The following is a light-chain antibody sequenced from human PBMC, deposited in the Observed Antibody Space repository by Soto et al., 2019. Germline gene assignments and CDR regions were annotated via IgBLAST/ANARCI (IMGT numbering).Light chain of an antibody. CDR2: DAS. V-gene: IGKV3-11*01. CDR3: QQRSTSCT. J-gene: IGKJ3*01. Sequence: EIVLTQSPATLSLSPGDRATLSCRASQGVSSYLAWYQQKPGKAPRLLIYDASNRSAGIPARFSGSGSGTDFTPIISSQEHEDLAFYYCQQRSTSCTFGPRTKVEIK. CDR1: QGVSSY.